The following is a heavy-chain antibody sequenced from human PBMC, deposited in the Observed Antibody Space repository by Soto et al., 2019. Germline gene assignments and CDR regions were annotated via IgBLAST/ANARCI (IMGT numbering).Heavy chain of an antibody. CDR3: ARGQYSMVRGVMGPNDY. D-gene: IGHD3-10*01. V-gene: IGHV3-64*01. CDR1: GFTFSSYA. CDR2: ISSNGGST. Sequence: GGSLRLSCAASGFTFSSYAMHWVRQAPGKGLEYVSAISSNGGSTYYANSVRGRFTISRDNSKNTLYLQMGSLRAEDMAVYYCARGQYSMVRGVMGPNDYWGQGTLVTVSS. J-gene: IGHJ4*02.